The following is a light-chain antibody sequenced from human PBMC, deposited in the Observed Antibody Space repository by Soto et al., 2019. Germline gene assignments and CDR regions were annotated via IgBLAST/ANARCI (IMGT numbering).Light chain of an antibody. J-gene: IGKJ1*01. CDR2: WAS. Sequence: DIVMTQSPDSLAVSLGERATINCKSSQSVLYSSNNENYLAWYQQKPGQPPKLLIYWASTRESGVPDRFSGSGSGTEFTLTISSLQSEDFAVYYCQQYTHWPWTFGQGTKVDI. CDR1: QSVLYSSNNENY. CDR3: QQYTHWPWT. V-gene: IGKV4-1*01.